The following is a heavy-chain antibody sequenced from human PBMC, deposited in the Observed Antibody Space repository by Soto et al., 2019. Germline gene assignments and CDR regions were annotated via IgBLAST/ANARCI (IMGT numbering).Heavy chain of an antibody. CDR3: ARVVPGAEAWFGP. V-gene: IGHV1-18*01. D-gene: IGHD2-2*01. CDR2: ISLYSDGT. Sequence: QVQLVQSGGEVKRPGASVKVSCKTSGYTFSNYGIPWVRQAPGQPLEWLGWISLYSDGTNYAQKFQGRVSMTTDTSTTTAYMKLRSLRSDDTTVYYFARVVPGAEAWFGPWGQGTLVTVSS. J-gene: IGHJ5*02. CDR1: GYTFSNYG.